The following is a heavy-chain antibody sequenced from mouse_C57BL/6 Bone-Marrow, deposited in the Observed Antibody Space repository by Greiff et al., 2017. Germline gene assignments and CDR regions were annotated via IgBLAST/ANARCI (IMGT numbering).Heavy chain of an antibody. D-gene: IGHD2-2*01. V-gene: IGHV1-50*01. CDR3: ARYGYFGFAC. CDR1: GYTFTSYW. J-gene: IGHJ3*01. Sequence: QVQLQQPGAELVKPGASVKLSCKASGYTFTSYWMQWVKQRPGQGLEWIGEIDPSDSYTNYNQKFKGKATLTVDTSSSTAYMQLSSLTYEDSTVYYYARYGYFGFACWGTGTLVTVSA. CDR2: IDPSDSYT.